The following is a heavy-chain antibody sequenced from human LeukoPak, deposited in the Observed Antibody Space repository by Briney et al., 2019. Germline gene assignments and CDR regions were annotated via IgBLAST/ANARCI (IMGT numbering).Heavy chain of an antibody. CDR1: GFTFSSYD. V-gene: IGHV3-13*01. CDR2: IGTAGDT. CDR3: ARGNIAAAVDIGGFDP. D-gene: IGHD6-13*01. J-gene: IGHJ5*02. Sequence: GGSLRLSCAASGFTFSSYDMHWVRQATGKGLEWVSAIGTAGDTYYPGSVKGRFTISRENAKNSLYLQMNSLRAGDTAVYYCARGNIAAAVDIGGFDPWGRGTLVTVSS.